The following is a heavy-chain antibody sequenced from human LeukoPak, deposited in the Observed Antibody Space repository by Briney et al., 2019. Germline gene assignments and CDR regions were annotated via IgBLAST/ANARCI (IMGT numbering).Heavy chain of an antibody. J-gene: IGHJ3*01. CDR2: IRYDGSNR. V-gene: IGHV3-30*02. D-gene: IGHD5-24*01. CDR1: GFTFSTYG. Sequence: PGGSLRLSCTASGFTFSTYGTHWVRQAPGKGLEWVAFIRYDGSNRDYADSVKGRFTISRDNSENTLSLEMNSLRGEDTSVYYCVKGDRDGSLFWGQGTMVIVSS. CDR3: VKGDRDGSLF.